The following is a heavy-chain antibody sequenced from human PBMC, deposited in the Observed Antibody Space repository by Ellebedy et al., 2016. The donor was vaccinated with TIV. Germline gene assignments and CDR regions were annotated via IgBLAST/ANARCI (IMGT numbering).Heavy chain of an antibody. V-gene: IGHV3-7*03. Sequence: GESLKISCAASGFTFRGYWMNWVRQAPGKGLEWVATVSQDESEKYVADSVKGRFTVSRDNSKNTLYLQMNSLRAEDTGTYYCTKDQVGGDGRWVYDIWGQGTMVTVSS. CDR1: GFTFRGYW. CDR3: TKDQVGGDGRWVYDI. D-gene: IGHD3-16*01. CDR2: VSQDESEK. J-gene: IGHJ3*02.